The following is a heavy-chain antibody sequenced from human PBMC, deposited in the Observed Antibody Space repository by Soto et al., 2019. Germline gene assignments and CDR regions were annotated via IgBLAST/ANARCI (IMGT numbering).Heavy chain of an antibody. CDR3: ARDGGSSSSFDY. Sequence: GSLRLSCAASGFTFSSYSMNWVRQAPGKGLEWVSSISSSSSYIYYADSVKGRFTISRDNAKNSLYLQMNSLRAEDTAVYYCARDGGSSSSFDYWGQGTLVTVSS. D-gene: IGHD6-6*01. V-gene: IGHV3-21*01. J-gene: IGHJ4*02. CDR1: GFTFSSYS. CDR2: ISSSSSYI.